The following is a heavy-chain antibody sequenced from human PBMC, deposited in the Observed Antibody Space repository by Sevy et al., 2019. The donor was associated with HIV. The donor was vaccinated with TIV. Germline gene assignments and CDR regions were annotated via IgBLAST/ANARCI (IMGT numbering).Heavy chain of an antibody. Sequence: SETLSLTCTVSGGSISSSSYYWGWIRQPPGKGLEWIGSIYYSGSTYYNPSLKSRVTISVDTSKNQFSLKLSSVTAADTAVYYCARRRKRSRDLDYWGQGTLVTVS. J-gene: IGHJ4*02. V-gene: IGHV4-39*01. D-gene: IGHD1-1*01. CDR2: IYYSGST. CDR1: GGSISSSSYY. CDR3: ARRRKRSRDLDY.